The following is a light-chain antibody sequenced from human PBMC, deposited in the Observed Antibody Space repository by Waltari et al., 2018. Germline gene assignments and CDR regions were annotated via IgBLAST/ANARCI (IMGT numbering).Light chain of an antibody. J-gene: IGLJ2*01. V-gene: IGLV2-14*01. CDR2: DDS. CDR1: SSDIGDSNY. CDR3: SSYRSSSTSVV. Sequence: SALTQPASVSGSPGQSITISCTGTSSDIGDSNYVSWYRLHPDKAPKLVIFDDSHRPSGVSKRFSGSKSGNTASLTICGLQAEDEADYYCSSYRSSSTSVVFGGGTRLTVL.